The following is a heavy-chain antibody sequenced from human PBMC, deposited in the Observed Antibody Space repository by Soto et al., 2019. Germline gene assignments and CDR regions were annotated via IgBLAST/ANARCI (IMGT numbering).Heavy chain of an antibody. CDR2: ISWNSGTI. D-gene: IGHD6-13*01. V-gene: IGHV3-9*01. CDR3: AKDMRGGSSSSRYYYGLDV. CDR1: GFTFDDYA. J-gene: IGHJ6*02. Sequence: SVRRSCAASGFTFDDYAMHWVRQAPGKGLEWVSGISWNSGTIVYADSVKGRFTISRDNAKNSLYLQMNSLRGEDTALYYCAKDMRGGSSSSRYYYGLDVWGQGTTVTV.